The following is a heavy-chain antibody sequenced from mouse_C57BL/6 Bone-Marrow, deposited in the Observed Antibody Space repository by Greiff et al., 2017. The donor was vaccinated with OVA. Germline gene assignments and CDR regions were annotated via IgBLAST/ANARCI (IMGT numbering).Heavy chain of an antibody. Sequence: VQLQQSGAELARPGASVKLSCKASGYTFTSYGISWVKQRTGQGLEWIGEIYPRSGNTYYNEKFKGKATLTADKSSSTAYMEPRRLTSEDSAVYFCARWGVVATDYFDYWGQGTTLTVSS. CDR3: ARWGVVATDYFDY. CDR2: IYPRSGNT. V-gene: IGHV1-81*01. J-gene: IGHJ2*01. D-gene: IGHD1-1*01. CDR1: GYTFTSYG.